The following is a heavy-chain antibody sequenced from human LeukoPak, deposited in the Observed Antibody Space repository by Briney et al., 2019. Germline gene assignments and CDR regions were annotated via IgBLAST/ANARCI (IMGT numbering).Heavy chain of an antibody. D-gene: IGHD6-19*01. V-gene: IGHV1-18*01. Sequence: GASVKVSCKASGYTFTSYGISWVRQAPGQGLEWMGWISAYNGNTNYAQKLQGRVTMTTDTPTSTAYMELRSLRSDDTAVYYCARDSGSGWWGSPYYFDYWGQGTLVTVSS. CDR3: ARDSGSGWWGSPYYFDY. CDR2: ISAYNGNT. CDR1: GYTFTSYG. J-gene: IGHJ4*02.